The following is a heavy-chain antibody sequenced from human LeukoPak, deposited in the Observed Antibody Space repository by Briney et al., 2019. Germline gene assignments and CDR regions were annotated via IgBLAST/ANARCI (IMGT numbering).Heavy chain of an antibody. V-gene: IGHV5-51*01. CDR2: IYPGDSDT. J-gene: IGHJ4*02. CDR3: ARLPHYYDSSGYPLGY. Sequence: GESLKISCKGSGYSFTSYWIGWVRQMPGKGLEWMGIIYPGDSDTRYSPSFQGQVTISADKSISTAYLQWSSLKASDTAVYYCARLPHYYDSSGYPLGYWGQGTLVTVSS. CDR1: GYSFTSYW. D-gene: IGHD3-22*01.